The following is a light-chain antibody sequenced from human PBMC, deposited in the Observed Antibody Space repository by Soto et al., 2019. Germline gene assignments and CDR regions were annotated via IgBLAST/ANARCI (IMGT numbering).Light chain of an antibody. CDR2: RDT. CDR1: NIGSKD. J-gene: IGLJ2*01. V-gene: IGLV3-9*01. Sequence: SYEVTQPLSVSVALGQTARITCGGNNIGSKDVHWYQLNPGQAPVLVIYRDTNRPSGIPERFSGSNSGNTATLAISRAQAGDDADYYCQVWDSSTVVFGGGTKLTVL. CDR3: QVWDSSTVV.